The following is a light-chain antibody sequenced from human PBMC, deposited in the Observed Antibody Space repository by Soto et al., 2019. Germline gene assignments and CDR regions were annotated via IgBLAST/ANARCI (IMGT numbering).Light chain of an antibody. V-gene: IGLV6-57*02. J-gene: IGLJ3*02. Sequence: LTQPASVSGSPGQSITISCTGSSGSIASNYVQWYQQRPGSAPTTVIYEDNQRPSGVPDRFSGSIDSSSNSASLTISGLKTEDEADYYCQSYDSSNRVFGGGTKLTVL. CDR3: QSYDSSNRV. CDR1: SGSIASNY. CDR2: EDN.